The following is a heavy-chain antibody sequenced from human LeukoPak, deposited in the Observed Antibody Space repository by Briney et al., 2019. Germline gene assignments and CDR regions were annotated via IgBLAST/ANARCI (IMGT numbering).Heavy chain of an antibody. CDR3: ARVVVAATWPFDI. J-gene: IGHJ3*02. CDR1: GGSISSGGYY. D-gene: IGHD2-15*01. Sequence: SETLSLTCTVSGGSISSGGYYWSWIRQHPGKGLEWIGYIYYSGSTYYNPSLKSRVTISVDTSKNQFSLKLSSVTAADTAVYYCARVVVAATWPFDIWGQGTMVTVSS. CDR2: IYYSGST. V-gene: IGHV4-31*03.